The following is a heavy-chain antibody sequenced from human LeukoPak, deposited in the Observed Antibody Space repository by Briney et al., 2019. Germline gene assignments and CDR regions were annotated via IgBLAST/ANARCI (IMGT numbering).Heavy chain of an antibody. CDR3: ARESPKSLKYGGNWFDP. Sequence: ASVKVSCKASGYTFTGYYMHWVRQAPGQWLEWMGRINPNSGGTNYAQKFQGRVTMTRDTSISTAYMELSRLRSDDTAVYYCARESPKSLKYGGNWFDPWGQGTLVTVSS. CDR1: GYTFTGYY. V-gene: IGHV1-2*06. D-gene: IGHD4-17*01. CDR2: INPNSGGT. J-gene: IGHJ5*02.